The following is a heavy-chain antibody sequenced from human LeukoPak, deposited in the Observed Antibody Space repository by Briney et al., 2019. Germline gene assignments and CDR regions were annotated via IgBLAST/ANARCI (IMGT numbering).Heavy chain of an antibody. D-gene: IGHD5-18*01. CDR3: AKDRGYSYGFLDY. V-gene: IGHV3-33*06. CDR1: GFTFSSYG. Sequence: GGSLRLSCAASGFTFSSYGMHWVRQAPGKGLERVAVIWYDGSNKYYADSVRGRFTISRDNSKNTLYLQMNSLRAEDTAVYYCAKDRGYSYGFLDYRGQGTLVTVSS. CDR2: IWYDGSNK. J-gene: IGHJ4*02.